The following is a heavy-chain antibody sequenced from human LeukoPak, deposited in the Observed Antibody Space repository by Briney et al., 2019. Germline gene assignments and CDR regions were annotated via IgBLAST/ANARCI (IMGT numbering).Heavy chain of an antibody. Sequence: SETLSLTWTVSGVSISSYYCSWVRQPPGKGLEWVGYLYNSGSTNYNPSLQSRVTMSLDTSKNQLSLRLSSVTAADTAVYYCARSIAVAGTPYYFDYWGQGTLVTVSS. CDR2: LYNSGST. V-gene: IGHV4-59*01. J-gene: IGHJ4*02. D-gene: IGHD6-19*01. CDR3: ARSIAVAGTPYYFDY. CDR1: GVSISSYY.